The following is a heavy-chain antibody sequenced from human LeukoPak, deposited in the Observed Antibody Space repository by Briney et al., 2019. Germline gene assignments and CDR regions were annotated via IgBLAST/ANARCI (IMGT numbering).Heavy chain of an antibody. J-gene: IGHJ4*02. Sequence: GGSLRLSCAASGFTFSSYWMSWVRQAPGKGLGWVANIKQDGSEKYYVDSVKGRFTISRDNAKNSLYLQMNSLRAEDTAVYYCARGRGFGSSMNGPFDYWGQGTLVTVSS. CDR2: IKQDGSEK. CDR1: GFTFSSYW. CDR3: ARGRGFGSSMNGPFDY. V-gene: IGHV3-7*01. D-gene: IGHD6-13*01.